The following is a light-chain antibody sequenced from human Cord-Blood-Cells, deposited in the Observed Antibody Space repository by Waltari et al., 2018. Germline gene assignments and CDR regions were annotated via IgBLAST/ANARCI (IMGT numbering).Light chain of an antibody. CDR3: SSYTSSSTYV. Sequence: QSALTQPASVSGSPGQSTTISCTGTSSDVVGYNYVSWYQQHPGKAPKLMIYELSKRPSGVSNRFSGSKSGNTASLTSSGLQAEDEADYYCSSYTSSSTYVFGTGTKVTVL. CDR1: SSDVVGYNY. J-gene: IGLJ1*01. CDR2: ELS. V-gene: IGLV2-14*01.